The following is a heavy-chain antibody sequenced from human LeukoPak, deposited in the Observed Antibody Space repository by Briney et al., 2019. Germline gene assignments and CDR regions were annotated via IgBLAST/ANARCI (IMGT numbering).Heavy chain of an antibody. CDR2: IYYSGTT. D-gene: IGHD1-26*01. J-gene: IGHJ4*02. CDR1: GGSISNYY. CDR3: ARHSGASPHYFDY. V-gene: IGHV4-59*08. Sequence: SVTLSLTCTVSGGSISNYYWSWIRQPPGKGLEWIGFIYYSGTTHYNPSLKSRVTMSVATSNNQFSLRLSSVTAADTAIYYCARHSGASPHYFDYWGQGALVTVSS.